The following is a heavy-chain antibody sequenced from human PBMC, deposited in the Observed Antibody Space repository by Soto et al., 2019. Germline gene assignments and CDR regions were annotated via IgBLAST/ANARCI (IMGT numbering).Heavy chain of an antibody. V-gene: IGHV4-34*01. J-gene: IGHJ2*01. CDR3: ARGGEWELVPSSRWYFDL. CDR2: INHSGST. Sequence: SETLSLTCAVYGGSFSGYYWSWIRQPPGKGLEWIGEINHSGSTNYNPSLKSRVTISVDTSKNQFSLKLSSVTAADTAVYYCARGGEWELVPSSRWYFDLWGRGTLVTVSS. CDR1: GGSFSGYY. D-gene: IGHD1-26*01.